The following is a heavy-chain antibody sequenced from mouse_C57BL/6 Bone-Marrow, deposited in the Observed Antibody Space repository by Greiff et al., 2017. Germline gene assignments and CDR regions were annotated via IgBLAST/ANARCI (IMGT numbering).Heavy chain of an antibody. Sequence: EVKLVESVAELVRPGASVKLSCTASGFNIKNTYMHWVKQRPEQGLEWIGRIDPANGNTKYAPKFQGKATITADTSSNTAYLQLSSLTSEDTAIYYCARGPYGSSPWFAYWGQGTLVTVSA. J-gene: IGHJ3*01. D-gene: IGHD1-1*01. CDR1: GFNIKNTY. CDR3: ARGPYGSSPWFAY. CDR2: IDPANGNT. V-gene: IGHV14-3*01.